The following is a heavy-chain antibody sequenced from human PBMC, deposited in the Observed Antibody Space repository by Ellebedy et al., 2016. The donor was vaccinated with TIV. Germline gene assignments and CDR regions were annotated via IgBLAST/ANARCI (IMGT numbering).Heavy chain of an antibody. Sequence: ASVKVSXKASGYTFTRYGIRWVRQAPGQGLEWMGWISTNNAETKYVEKFQGRVTMTRDTSTNTTFMELRSLRPDDTAVYYCARDWALFVSAGIPFYYYYMDVWGKGTTVTVSS. CDR1: GYTFTRYG. D-gene: IGHD2-2*01. CDR3: ARDWALFVSAGIPFYYYYMDV. CDR2: ISTNNAET. J-gene: IGHJ6*03. V-gene: IGHV1-18*01.